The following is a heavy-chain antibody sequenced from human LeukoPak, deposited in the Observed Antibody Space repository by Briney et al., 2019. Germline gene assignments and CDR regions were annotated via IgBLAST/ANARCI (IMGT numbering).Heavy chain of an antibody. Sequence: SETLSLTCALYGGSFSGYYWSWIRQPPGKGLEWIGEINHSGSTNYNPSLKSRVTISVDTSKNQFSLKLNSVTAADTAVYYCARPLYYYDSSGYYYVSGGAFDIWGQGTMITVSS. V-gene: IGHV4-34*01. CDR1: GGSFSGYY. CDR2: INHSGST. CDR3: ARPLYYYDSSGYYYVSGGAFDI. J-gene: IGHJ3*02. D-gene: IGHD3-22*01.